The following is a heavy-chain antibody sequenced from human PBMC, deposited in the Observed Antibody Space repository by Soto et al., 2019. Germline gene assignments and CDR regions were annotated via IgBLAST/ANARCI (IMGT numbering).Heavy chain of an antibody. D-gene: IGHD2-2*01. CDR3: ARGGDIVVVPAAKENYYGMDV. V-gene: IGHV1-69*06. Sequence: GASVKVSCKASGGTFSSYAISWVRQAPGQGLEWMGGIIPIFGTANYAQKFQGRVTITADKSTSTAYMELSSLRSEDTAVYYCARGGDIVVVPAAKENYYGMDVWGQGTTVTVS. CDR1: GGTFSSYA. J-gene: IGHJ6*02. CDR2: IIPIFGTA.